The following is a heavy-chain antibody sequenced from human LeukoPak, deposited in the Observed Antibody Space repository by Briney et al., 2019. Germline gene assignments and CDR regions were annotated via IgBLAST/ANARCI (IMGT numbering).Heavy chain of an antibody. D-gene: IGHD6-6*01. Sequence: PGGSLRLSCAASGFTFNNYAMTWVRQAPGKGLEWVSGVSGSGGTTYYADSVKGWFTISRDNSKNTLYLQMSSLRVEDTAVYYCAKTPRYSSSPPDSWGQGTLVTVSS. CDR3: AKTPRYSSSPPDS. J-gene: IGHJ4*02. CDR1: GFTFNNYA. V-gene: IGHV3-23*01. CDR2: VSGSGGTT.